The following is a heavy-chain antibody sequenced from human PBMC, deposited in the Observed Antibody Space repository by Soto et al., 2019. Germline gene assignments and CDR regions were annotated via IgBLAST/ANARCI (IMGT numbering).Heavy chain of an antibody. CDR2: IYYSGST. D-gene: IGHD3-9*01. V-gene: IGHV4-59*01. CDR1: GGSISSYY. CDR3: ARVGYFDWFVDV. Sequence: PSETLSLTCTVSGGSISSYYWSWIRQPPGKGLEWIGYIYYSGSTNYNPSLKSRVTISVDTSKNQFSLKLSSVTAADTAVYYCARVGYFDWFVDVWGQGTTLTVSS. J-gene: IGHJ6*02.